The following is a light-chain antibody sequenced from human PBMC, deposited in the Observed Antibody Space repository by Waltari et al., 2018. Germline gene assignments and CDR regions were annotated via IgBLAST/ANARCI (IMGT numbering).Light chain of an antibody. V-gene: IGLV4-69*01. CDR3: QTWGTGIRV. Sequence: QLVLTQSPSASASLGASVKLTCTLGSGHCNYVIPWHQQQPEKGPRYLMKQNTDGSHSKGDGIPDRFSGSSSGAERYLTISSLQSEDEADYYCQTWGTGIRVFGGGTKLTVL. CDR2: QNTDGSH. CDR1: SGHCNYV. J-gene: IGLJ3*02.